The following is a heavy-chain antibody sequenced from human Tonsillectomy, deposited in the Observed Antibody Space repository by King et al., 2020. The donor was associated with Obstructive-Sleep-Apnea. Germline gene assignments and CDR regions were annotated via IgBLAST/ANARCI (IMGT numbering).Heavy chain of an antibody. J-gene: IGHJ6*02. D-gene: IGHD1-26*01. V-gene: IGHV3-21*01. CDR2: ISIIGFI. Sequence: VQLVESGGGLVKPGGSLRLSCAASGFTFSAYSRNWFRQAPGKGLEWGSSISIIGFIYYADSVKGRCTISCDNAKNSLYLKMNSLRAEDTAVYYCARDYGTYMDVWGQGTTVTVSS. CDR1: GFTFSAYS. CDR3: ARDYGTYMDV.